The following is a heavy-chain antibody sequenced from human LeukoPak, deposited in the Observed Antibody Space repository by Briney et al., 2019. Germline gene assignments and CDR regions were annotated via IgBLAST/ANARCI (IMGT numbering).Heavy chain of an antibody. J-gene: IGHJ5*02. Sequence: PSETLSLTCTVSGGSISSYYWSWIRQPPGKGLEWIGYIYTSGSTNYNPSLKSRVTISVDTSKNQFSLKLSSVTAADTAVYYCARGHYDILTCNWFDPWGQGTLVTVSS. CDR2: IYTSGST. D-gene: IGHD3-9*01. V-gene: IGHV4-4*09. CDR3: ARGHYDILTCNWFDP. CDR1: GGSISSYY.